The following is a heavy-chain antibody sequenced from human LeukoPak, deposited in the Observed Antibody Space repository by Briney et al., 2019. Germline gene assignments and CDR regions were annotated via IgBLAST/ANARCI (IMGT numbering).Heavy chain of an antibody. Sequence: GGSLRLSCTASGFTFGDYTMSWVRQAPGKGLEWVGFIRSKTDGGTKEYAASVKGRFIISRDDYKTIAYLQKNSLKAEATAVYYSTRERLRAFDIWGQGTMVTVSS. CDR2: IRSKTDGGTK. D-gene: IGHD5-12*01. V-gene: IGHV3-49*04. J-gene: IGHJ3*02. CDR1: GFTFGDYT. CDR3: TRERLRAFDI.